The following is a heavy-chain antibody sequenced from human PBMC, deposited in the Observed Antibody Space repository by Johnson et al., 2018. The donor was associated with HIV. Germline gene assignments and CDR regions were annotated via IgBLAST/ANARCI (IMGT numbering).Heavy chain of an antibody. D-gene: IGHD2-15*01. V-gene: IGHV3-30*03. J-gene: IGHJ3*02. CDR3: VTPQEGYSAFDI. Sequence: QVQLVESGGGVVQPGRSLRLSCAASGFTFSSYGMHWVRQAPGKGLEWVAVISYDGSNKYYADSVKGRFTISRDNSKNTLYLQMNSLRAEDTAVYYCVTPQEGYSAFDIWGQGTMVTVSS. CDR1: GFTFSSYG. CDR2: ISYDGSNK.